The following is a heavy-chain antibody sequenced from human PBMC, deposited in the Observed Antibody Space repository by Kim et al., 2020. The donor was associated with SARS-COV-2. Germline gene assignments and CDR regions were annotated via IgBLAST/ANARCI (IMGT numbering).Heavy chain of an antibody. CDR2: IIPILGIA. CDR3: ARDGRGTGVKFDY. Sequence: SVKVSCKASGCTFSSYAIRWVRQAPGQGLEWMGRIIPILGIANYAQKFQGRVTITTDKSTGTAYMELRSLRSEDTAVYYCARDGRGTGVKFDYWGQGTLGPVSS. D-gene: IGHD3-10*01. J-gene: IGHJ4*02. CDR1: GCTFSSYA. V-gene: IGHV1-69*04.